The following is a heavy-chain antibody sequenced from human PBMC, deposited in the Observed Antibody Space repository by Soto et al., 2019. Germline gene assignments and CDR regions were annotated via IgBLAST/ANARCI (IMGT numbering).Heavy chain of an antibody. J-gene: IGHJ6*03. V-gene: IGHV3-7*01. D-gene: IGHD2-21*01. CDR1: GFTFSSYW. Sequence: GGSLRLSCAASGFTFSSYWMSWVRQAPGKGLEWVTNIKQNGSEKYYVDSVKGRFTISRDNAKNSLYLQMNSLRAEDTSVYYCAGLQTVVFDYYMDVWGKGTTVTVSS. CDR2: IKQNGSEK. CDR3: AGLQTVVFDYYMDV.